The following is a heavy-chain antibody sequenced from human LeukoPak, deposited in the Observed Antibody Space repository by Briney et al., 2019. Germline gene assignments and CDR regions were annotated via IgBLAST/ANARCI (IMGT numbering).Heavy chain of an antibody. V-gene: IGHV6-1*01. J-gene: IGHJ6*02. CDR2: TYYRSKWYN. Sequence: SQTLSLTCGISGDSVTSKSVVWNWIRQSPSRGLEGLGRTYYRSKWYNDYAVSVKSRITITPDTSKNQFSLQLNSVTPEDTAVYYCARGFSGSMDVWGQGTTVTVSS. CDR1: GDSVTSKSVV. CDR3: ARGFSGSMDV. D-gene: IGHD3-22*01.